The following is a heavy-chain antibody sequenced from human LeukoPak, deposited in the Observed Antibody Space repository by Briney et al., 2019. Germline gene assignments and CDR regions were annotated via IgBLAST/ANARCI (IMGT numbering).Heavy chain of an antibody. D-gene: IGHD6-19*01. CDR2: ISYSGST. Sequence: SETLSLTCSVSGGSISSYYWSWIRRPPGKGLEWIGYISYSGSTIYNPSLKSRVTISVDTSKNQFSLKLSSVPAADTAVYYCARHLSGWYPYFGFWGQGTLVTLSS. CDR3: ARHLSGWYPYFGF. CDR1: GGSISSYY. V-gene: IGHV4-59*08. J-gene: IGHJ4*02.